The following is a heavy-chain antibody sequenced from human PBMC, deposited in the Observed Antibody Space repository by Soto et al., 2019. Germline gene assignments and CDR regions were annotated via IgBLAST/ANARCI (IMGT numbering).Heavy chain of an antibody. V-gene: IGHV1-18*01. CDR1: GYTFTSYG. CDR2: ISAYNGNT. Sequence: ASVKVSCKASGYTFTSYGISWVRQAPGQGLEWMGWISAYNGNTNYAQKLQGRVTMTTDTSTSTAYMELRSLRSDDTAVYYCARVGPVGTMIVVVIDAFDIWGQGTMVTVSS. J-gene: IGHJ3*02. CDR3: ARVGPVGTMIVVVIDAFDI. D-gene: IGHD3-22*01.